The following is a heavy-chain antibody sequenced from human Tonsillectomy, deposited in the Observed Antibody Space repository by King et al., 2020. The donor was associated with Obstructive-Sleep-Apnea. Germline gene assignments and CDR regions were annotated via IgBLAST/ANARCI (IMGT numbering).Heavy chain of an antibody. J-gene: IGHJ4*02. CDR1: GGSIHSGDYY. Sequence: VQLQESGPGLVKPSQTLSLTCTVSGGSIHSGDYYWSWIRQHPVKGLEWIGYIHNSGSTYYNPSLKSRVTISVDTSKNQFSLNLSSVTAADTAVYYCAREKVDYGDYRYFDYWGQGTLVTVSS. CDR3: AREKVDYGDYRYFDY. D-gene: IGHD4-17*01. V-gene: IGHV4-31*03. CDR2: IHNSGST.